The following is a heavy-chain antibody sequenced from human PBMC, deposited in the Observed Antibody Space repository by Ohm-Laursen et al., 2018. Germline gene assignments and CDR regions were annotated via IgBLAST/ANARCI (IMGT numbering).Heavy chain of an antibody. V-gene: IGHV1-18*01. CDR2: ISAYNGNT. J-gene: IGHJ5*02. CDR3: ARDRRAKLAYNWFDP. Sequence: ASVKVSCKASGYTFTSYGISWVRQAPGQGLEWMGWISAYNGNTNYAQKLQGRVTMTTDTSTSTAYMELRSLRSDDTAVYYCARDRRAKLAYNWFDPWGQGTLVTVSS. CDR1: GYTFTSYG. D-gene: IGHD1-1*01.